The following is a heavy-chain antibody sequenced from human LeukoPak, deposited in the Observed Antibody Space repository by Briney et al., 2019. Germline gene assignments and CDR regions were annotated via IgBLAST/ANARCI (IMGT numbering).Heavy chain of an antibody. Sequence: PSETLTLTCTVSGVSISSHYWSWIRQAPGKGLECIGYIYISGATNYNPSLRSRVTLSLDPSRNQFSLRLTSVTAADTAVYYCARTARVFDSWGPGILVTVSS. CDR3: ARTARVFDS. CDR1: GVSISSHY. V-gene: IGHV4-4*09. D-gene: IGHD3-10*01. CDR2: IYISGAT. J-gene: IGHJ4*02.